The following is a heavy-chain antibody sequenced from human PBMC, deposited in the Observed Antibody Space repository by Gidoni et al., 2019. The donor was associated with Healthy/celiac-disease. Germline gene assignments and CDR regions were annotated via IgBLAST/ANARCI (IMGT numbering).Heavy chain of an antibody. V-gene: IGHV4-34*12. J-gene: IGHJ6*02. Sequence: QVQLQQWGAGLLKPSETLSLTCAVYGGSFRGYYWRCIRHPPGKGLEWIGEFIHSGSTNYNPSLKSRVTISVDTSKNQFSLKLSSVTAADTAVYYCARDRRVASPRYRYCSSTSCPHGYSSGWYAPPYYYYGMDVWGQGTTVTVSS. D-gene: IGHD2-2*01. CDR2: FIHSGST. CDR3: ARDRRVASPRYRYCSSTSCPHGYSSGWYAPPYYYYGMDV. CDR1: GGSFRGYY.